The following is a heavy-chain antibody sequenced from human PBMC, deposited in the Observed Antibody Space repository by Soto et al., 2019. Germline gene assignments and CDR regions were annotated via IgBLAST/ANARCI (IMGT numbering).Heavy chain of an antibody. J-gene: IGHJ3*02. CDR1: GLRFDDFG. D-gene: IGHD6-19*01. V-gene: IGHV3-20*04. CDR3: AGYCGVAVAVEAFDI. Sequence: EEQLVESGGGVVRPGGSLTLSCAASGLRFDDFGMSWVRQAPGKGLEWVSGITWNGVTTGYVKSVKGRFTISRDNSKNSLYLQMGSLISEDTDIYYCAGYCGVAVAVEAFDIWGRGTMVSVSS. CDR2: ITWNGVTT.